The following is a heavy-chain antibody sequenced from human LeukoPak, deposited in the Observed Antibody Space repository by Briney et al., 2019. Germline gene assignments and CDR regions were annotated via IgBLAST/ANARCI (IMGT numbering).Heavy chain of an antibody. J-gene: IGHJ4*02. V-gene: IGHV4-59*11. Sequence: SETLSLTCTVSGGSISSHSCSWIRQPPGKGLECIGNIYDSGSTNYNPSLKSRVTISVDTSKNQFSLKLSSVTAADTAVYYCARVRSDWYLYFDYWGQGTLVTVSS. D-gene: IGHD6-19*01. CDR1: GGSISSHS. CDR2: IYDSGST. CDR3: ARVRSDWYLYFDY.